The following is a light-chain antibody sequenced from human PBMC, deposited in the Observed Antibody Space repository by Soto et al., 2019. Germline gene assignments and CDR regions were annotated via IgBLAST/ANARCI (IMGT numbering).Light chain of an antibody. J-gene: IGLJ2*01. V-gene: IGLV1-40*01. CDR3: QSYDSSLTVV. Sequence: QSVLTQPPSVSGAPGQRVTISCTGSSSNIGAGYDVHWYQQVPGTAPKLLIYGNINRPSGVPDRFSGSKSGTSASLGITGLQADDEADYYCQSYDSSLTVVFGGGTKLTVL. CDR1: SSNIGAGYD. CDR2: GNI.